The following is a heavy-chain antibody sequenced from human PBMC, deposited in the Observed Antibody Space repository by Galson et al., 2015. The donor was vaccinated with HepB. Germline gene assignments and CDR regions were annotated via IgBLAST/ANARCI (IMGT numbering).Heavy chain of an antibody. CDR1: GYTFTSYY. D-gene: IGHD2-2*01. CDR3: ARDLGGSTSWSTTPYNWFDP. J-gene: IGHJ5*02. Sequence: SVKVSCKASGYTFTSYYMHWVRQAPGQGLEWMGIINPSGGSTSYAQKFQGRVTMTRDTSTSTVYMELSSLRSEDTAVYYCARDLGGSTSWSTTPYNWFDPWGQGTLVTVSS. CDR2: INPSGGST. V-gene: IGHV1-46*03.